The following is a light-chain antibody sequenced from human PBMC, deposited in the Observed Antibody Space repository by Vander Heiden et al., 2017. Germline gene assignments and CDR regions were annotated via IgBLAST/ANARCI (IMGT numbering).Light chain of an antibody. CDR1: QSVSTY. J-gene: IGKJ4*01. CDR2: GAS. V-gene: IGKV3-11*01. Sequence: EIVMTQSPDTLSLSPGESTTLPCRASQSVSTYVAWYQHKPGQAPRLLIYGASNRAAGIPARFSGSGSGTDFTLTISSLEPEDFAVYYCQQRSNWPPGVTFGGGTKVEIK. CDR3: QQRSNWPPGVT.